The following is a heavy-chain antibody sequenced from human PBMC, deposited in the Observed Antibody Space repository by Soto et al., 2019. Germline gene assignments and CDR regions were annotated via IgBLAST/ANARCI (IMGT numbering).Heavy chain of an antibody. CDR1: GFTFSSYA. V-gene: IGHV3-23*01. CDR2: ISGSGGST. J-gene: IGHJ5*02. D-gene: IGHD4-17*01. Sequence: EVQLLESGGGLVQPGGSLRLSCAASGFTFSSYAMSWVRQAPGKGLEWVSAISGSGGSTYYADSVKGRFIISRDNSKNTLYLQMNSLRAEDTAVYYCAKDYGDYYWFDPWGQGTLVTVSS. CDR3: AKDYGDYYWFDP.